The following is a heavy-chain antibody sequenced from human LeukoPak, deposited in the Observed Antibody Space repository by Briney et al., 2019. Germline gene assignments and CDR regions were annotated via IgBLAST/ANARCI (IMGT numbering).Heavy chain of an antibody. J-gene: IGHJ4*02. CDR3: ARDDYDSSGAHFDY. V-gene: IGHV1-18*01. Sequence: ASVKVSCKASGYSFTSYGISWVRQAPGQGLGWMGWISAYNGNTNYAQKLQGRVTMTTDTSTSTAYMELRGLRSDDTAVYYCARDDYDSSGAHFDYWGQGTLVTVSS. CDR2: ISAYNGNT. CDR1: GYSFTSYG. D-gene: IGHD3-22*01.